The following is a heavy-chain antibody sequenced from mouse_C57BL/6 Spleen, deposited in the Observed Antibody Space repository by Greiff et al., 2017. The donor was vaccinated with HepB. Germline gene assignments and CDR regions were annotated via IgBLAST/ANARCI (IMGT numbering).Heavy chain of an antibody. D-gene: IGHD4-1*02. V-gene: IGHV1-55*01. CDR2: IYPGSGST. CDR1: GYTFTSYW. CDR3: ARSQLGLGAWFAY. Sequence: QVQLQQSGAELVKPGASVKMSCKASGYTFTSYWITWVKQRPGQGLEWIGDIYPGSGSTNYNEKFKSKATLTVDTSSSTAYMQLSSLTSEDSAVYYCARSQLGLGAWFAYWGQGTLVTVSA. J-gene: IGHJ3*01.